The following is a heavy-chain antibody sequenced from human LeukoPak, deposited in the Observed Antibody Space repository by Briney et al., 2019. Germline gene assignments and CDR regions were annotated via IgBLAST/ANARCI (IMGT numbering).Heavy chain of an antibody. CDR1: GFAFSSYA. V-gene: IGHV3-23*01. D-gene: IGHD3-22*01. J-gene: IGHJ4*02. CDR2: IDDGGGRT. Sequence: PGGSLRLSCTASGFAFSSYAMSWVRQAPGVGLEWVSAIDDGGGRTWHADSVRGRFTISRDNSKNTLFMQMNSLRAEDTAVYYCAKDFYDSSGSRYDYWGQGTLVTVSS. CDR3: AKDFYDSSGSRYDY.